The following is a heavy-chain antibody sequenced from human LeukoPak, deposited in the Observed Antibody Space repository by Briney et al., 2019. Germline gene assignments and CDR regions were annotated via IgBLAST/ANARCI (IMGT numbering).Heavy chain of an antibody. D-gene: IGHD5-24*01. CDR2: IEPNKGAR. V-gene: IGHV1-2*02. CDR3: VRRACSSSACHVFNYYMDV. Sequence: ASVKVSCKASGYTFTGYYMLWVRQAPGQGLEWMGWIEPNKGARNSAQKFQGRLTMTMDTSISTAYMELTRLRSDDTATYYCVRRACSSSACHVFNYYMDVWGTGTTVAVSS. J-gene: IGHJ6*03. CDR1: GYTFTGYY.